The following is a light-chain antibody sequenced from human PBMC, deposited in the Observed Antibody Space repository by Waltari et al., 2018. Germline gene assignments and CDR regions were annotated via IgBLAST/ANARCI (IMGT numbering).Light chain of an antibody. J-gene: IGLJ2*01. CDR2: KDS. V-gene: IGLV3-25*03. CDR1: ALPKQY. CDR3: QSANSNGTFVV. Sequence: SYELTQPPSVSVSPGQTARITCSGDALPKQYAYWYQQKPGQAPVLVIFKDSERPSGIPERFSGYSSGTTVTLTISGVQAEDEADYYCQSANSNGTFVVFGGGTKLSVL.